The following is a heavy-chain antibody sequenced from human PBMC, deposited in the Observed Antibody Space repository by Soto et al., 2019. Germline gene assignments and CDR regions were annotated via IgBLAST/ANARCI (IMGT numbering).Heavy chain of an antibody. CDR1: GGSISSVNW. J-gene: IGHJ6*02. D-gene: IGHD1-1*01. CDR2: MHPSGST. Sequence: QVQPQESGPGLVKPSDTLSLTCAVSGGSISSVNWWSWVRKSPGKGLEWIGEMHPSGSTNYNPSLKSRVTVSMAKSRNQFSLKMYSVTAADTAVYFCARHGHNIYGFDVWGRGTTVTVSS. V-gene: IGHV4-4*02. CDR3: ARHGHNIYGFDV.